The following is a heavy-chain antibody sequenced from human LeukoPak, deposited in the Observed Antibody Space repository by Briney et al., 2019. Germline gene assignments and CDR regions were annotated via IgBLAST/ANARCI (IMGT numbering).Heavy chain of an antibody. D-gene: IGHD5-18*01. CDR3: AREGDTAMVSRMDV. CDR1: GFTFSSYA. CDR2: ISGSGGST. V-gene: IGHV3-23*01. J-gene: IGHJ6*04. Sequence: PGGSLRLSCAASGFTFSSYAMSWVRQAPGKGLEWVSAISGSGGSTYYADSVKGRFTISRDNSKNTLYLQMNSLRSEDTAVYYCAREGDTAMVSRMDVWGKGTTVTVSS.